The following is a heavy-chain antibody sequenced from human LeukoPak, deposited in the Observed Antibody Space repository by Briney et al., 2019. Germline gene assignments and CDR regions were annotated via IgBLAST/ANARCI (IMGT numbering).Heavy chain of an antibody. J-gene: IGHJ6*03. CDR3: ARTQYYYDSSGYRTAHYYMDG. CDR1: GGSISSGSYY. Sequence: PSETLSLTCTVSGGSISSGSYYWSWIRQPPGKGLEWIGYIYYSGSTYYNPSLKSRVTISVDRSKNQFSLKLSSVTAADTAVYYYARTQYYYDSSGYRTAHYYMDGWGKGTTVTVSS. D-gene: IGHD3-22*01. CDR2: IYYSGST. V-gene: IGHV4-30-2*01.